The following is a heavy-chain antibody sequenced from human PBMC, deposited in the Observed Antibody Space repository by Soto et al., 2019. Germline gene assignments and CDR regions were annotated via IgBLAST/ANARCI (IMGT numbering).Heavy chain of an antibody. CDR3: ARDLVGSTYYYDSSGRSYYYYYGMAV. Sequence: GASVKVSCKASGGTFSSYAISWVRQAPGQGLEWMGGIIPIFGTANYAQKFQGRVTITADESTSTAYMELSSLRSEDTAVYYCARDLVGSTYYYDSSGRSYYYYYGMAVWGQGTTVTVSS. D-gene: IGHD3-22*01. J-gene: IGHJ6*02. V-gene: IGHV1-69*13. CDR1: GGTFSSYA. CDR2: IIPIFGTA.